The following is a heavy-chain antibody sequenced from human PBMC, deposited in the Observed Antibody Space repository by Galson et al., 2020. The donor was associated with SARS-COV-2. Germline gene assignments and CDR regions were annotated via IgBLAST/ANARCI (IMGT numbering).Heavy chain of an antibody. CDR2: IIPIFGPA. CDR1: VGTFSNYA. CDR3: ARDSGGRSAGSSYHYYGMDV. V-gene: IGHV1-69*13. D-gene: IGHD1-26*01. Sequence: SVTVSCKASVGTFSNYAISWVRQAPRHGLEWLGGIIPIFGPANYAQQFQGRVTINANESASTAYMQLSSLSSEDTAVYYCARDSGGRSAGSSYHYYGMDVWGQGTTVTVSS. J-gene: IGHJ6*02.